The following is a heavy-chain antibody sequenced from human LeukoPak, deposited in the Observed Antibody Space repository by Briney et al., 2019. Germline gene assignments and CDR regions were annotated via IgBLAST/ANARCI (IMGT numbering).Heavy chain of an antibody. J-gene: IGHJ6*03. CDR2: IYGSGIT. V-gene: IGHV4-4*07. CDR3: ARLKFYDSTGYSPGYYMDV. D-gene: IGHD3-22*01. CDR1: GGSIISNY. Sequence: SETLSLTCTVPGGSIISNYWSWIRQSAGRGLEWIGRIYGSGITDYNPSLKSRVTMSLDTSRKQFSLRLTSVTAADTAVYYCARLKFYDSTGYSPGYYMDVWGKGTTVSVFS.